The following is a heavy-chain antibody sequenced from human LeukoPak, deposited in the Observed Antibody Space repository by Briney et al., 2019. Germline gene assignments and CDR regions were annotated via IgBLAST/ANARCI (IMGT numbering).Heavy chain of an antibody. J-gene: IGHJ4*02. Sequence: SETLSLTCTVSGGSISSYYCSWIRQSPGKGLGWIGYINYSGGTDYNPPPKSRVTISVDTSKNQFSLKLNSVTAADTAVYYCAREGYGDNSGALDYWGRGTLVTVSS. CDR2: INYSGGT. CDR1: GGSISSYY. CDR3: AREGYGDNSGALDY. V-gene: IGHV4-59*01. D-gene: IGHD4-23*01.